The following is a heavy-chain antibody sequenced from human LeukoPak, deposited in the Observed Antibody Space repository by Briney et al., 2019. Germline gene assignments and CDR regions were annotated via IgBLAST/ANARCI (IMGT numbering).Heavy chain of an antibody. CDR2: ISSSSSYI. V-gene: IGHV3-21*01. CDR1: GFTFSSYS. CDR3: ARLGLEVGGPNWFDP. J-gene: IGHJ5*02. Sequence: SGGSLRLSCAASGFTFSSYSMNWVRQAPGKGLEWVSSISSSSSYIYYADSVKGRFTISRDNAKNSLYLQMNSLRVEDTAVYYCARLGLEVGGPNWFDPWGQGTLVTVSS. D-gene: IGHD1-1*01.